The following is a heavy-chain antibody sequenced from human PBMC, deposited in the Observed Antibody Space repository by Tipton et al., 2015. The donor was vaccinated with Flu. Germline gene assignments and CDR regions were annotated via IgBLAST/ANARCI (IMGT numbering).Heavy chain of an antibody. J-gene: IGHJ3*02. Sequence: TLSLTCTVSGGSISSGSYYWSWIRQPAGKGLEWIGRIYTSGSTNYNPSLKSRVTISVDTSKNQFSLKLSSVTAADTAVYYCARDHHPFSGSSSVGAFDIWGQGTMVTVSS. CDR3: ARDHHPFSGSSSVGAFDI. D-gene: IGHD1-26*01. CDR1: GGSISSGSYY. V-gene: IGHV4-61*02. CDR2: IYTSGST.